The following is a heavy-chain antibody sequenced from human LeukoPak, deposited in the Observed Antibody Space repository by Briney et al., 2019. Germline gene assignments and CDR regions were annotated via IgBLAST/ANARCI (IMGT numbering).Heavy chain of an antibody. CDR1: GYTFTSYD. D-gene: IGHD1-26*01. J-gene: IGHJ5*02. CDR3: ARDNSVGDNAWWFDP. CDR2: MNPNSGHT. V-gene: IGHV1-8*01. Sequence: VASVKVSCKASGYTFTSYDINWVRQATGQGLEWMGWMNPNSGHTGYAQKFQGRVTMTRDMSTSTDYMELSSLRSEDTAIYYCARDNSVGDNAWWFDPWGQGTLVTVSS.